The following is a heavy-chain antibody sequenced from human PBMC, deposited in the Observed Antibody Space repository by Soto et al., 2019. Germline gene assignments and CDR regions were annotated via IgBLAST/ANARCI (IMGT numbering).Heavy chain of an antibody. Sequence: HPGGSLRLSCAASGFTFSSYGMHWVRQAPGKGLEWVAVISYDGSNKYYADSVKGRFTISRDNSKNTLYLQMNSLRAEDTAVYYCANDYYDSSGYREFDYWGQGTLVTVSS. D-gene: IGHD3-22*01. J-gene: IGHJ4*02. V-gene: IGHV3-30*18. CDR3: ANDYYDSSGYREFDY. CDR2: ISYDGSNK. CDR1: GFTFSSYG.